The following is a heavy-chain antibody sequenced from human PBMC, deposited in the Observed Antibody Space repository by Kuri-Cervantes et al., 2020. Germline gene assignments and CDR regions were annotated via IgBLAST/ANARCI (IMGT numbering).Heavy chain of an antibody. Sequence: SCTVSGGSISSGGYYWSWIRQHPGKGLEWIGYIYYSGSTYYNPSLKSRVTISVDTSKNQFSLKLSSVTAADTTVYYCARVRWFRDDAFDIWGQGTMVTVSS. CDR3: ARVRWFRDDAFDI. J-gene: IGHJ3*02. CDR1: GGSISSGGYY. CDR2: IYYSGST. D-gene: IGHD3-10*01. V-gene: IGHV4-31*02.